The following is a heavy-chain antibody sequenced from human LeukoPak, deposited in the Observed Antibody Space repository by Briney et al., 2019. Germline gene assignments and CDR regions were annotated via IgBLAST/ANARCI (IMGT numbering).Heavy chain of an antibody. D-gene: IGHD3-3*01. CDR2: INPNSGGT. Sequence: ASVKVPCKASGYTFTGYYMHWVRQAPGQGLEWMGWINPNSGGTNYAQKFQGRVTMTRDTSISTAYMELSRLRSDDTAVYYCARDLETYYDFWSGSNKPTSNAFDIWGQGTMVTVSS. J-gene: IGHJ3*02. CDR1: GYTFTGYY. CDR3: ARDLETYYDFWSGSNKPTSNAFDI. V-gene: IGHV1-2*02.